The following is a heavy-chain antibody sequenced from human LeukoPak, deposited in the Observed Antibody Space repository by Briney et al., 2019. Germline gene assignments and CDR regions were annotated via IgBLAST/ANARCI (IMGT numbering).Heavy chain of an antibody. CDR3: ARDPYSGSYGDYYYYYMDV. Sequence: QTGGSLRLSCAASGFTFSSYGMHWVRQAPGKGLEWVAVISYDGSNKYYADSVKGRFTISRDNSKNTLYLLMNSLRAEDTAVYYCARDPYSGSYGDYYYYYMDVWGKGTTVTISS. J-gene: IGHJ6*03. CDR2: ISYDGSNK. CDR1: GFTFSSYG. V-gene: IGHV3-30*03. D-gene: IGHD1-26*01.